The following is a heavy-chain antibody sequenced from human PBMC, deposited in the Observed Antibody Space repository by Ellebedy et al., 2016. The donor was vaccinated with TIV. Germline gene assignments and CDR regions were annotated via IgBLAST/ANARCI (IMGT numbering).Heavy chain of an antibody. Sequence: AASVKVSCKASGGTFSSYAISWVRQAPGQGLEWMGGIIPIFGTANYAQKFQGRVTITADESTSTAYMELRSLRSDDTAVYYCARFFYYGSGMRDGMDVWGQGTTVTVSS. CDR2: IIPIFGTA. J-gene: IGHJ6*02. CDR3: ARFFYYGSGMRDGMDV. V-gene: IGHV1-69*13. CDR1: GGTFSSYA. D-gene: IGHD3-10*01.